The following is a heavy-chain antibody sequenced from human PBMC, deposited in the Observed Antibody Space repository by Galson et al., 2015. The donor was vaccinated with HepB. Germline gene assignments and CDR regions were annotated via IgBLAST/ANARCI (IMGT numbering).Heavy chain of an antibody. D-gene: IGHD3-10*01. V-gene: IGHV1-69*04. CDR2: IIPILGIA. CDR1: GGTFSSYT. J-gene: IGHJ3*02. Sequence: SVKVSCKASGGTFSSYTISWVRQAPGQGLEWMGRIIPILGIANYAQKFQGRVTITADKSTSTAYMELSSLRSEDTAVYYCARDQNGITMVRGVKPPAFDIWGQGTMVTVSS. CDR3: ARDQNGITMVRGVKPPAFDI.